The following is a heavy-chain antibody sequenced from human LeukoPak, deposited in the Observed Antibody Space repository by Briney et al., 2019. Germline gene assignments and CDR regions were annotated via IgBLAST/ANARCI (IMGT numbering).Heavy chain of an antibody. J-gene: IGHJ5*02. Sequence: GGSLKLSCAASGFTFSGSAMHWVRQASGKGLEWVGRIRSNANSYATAYAATVKGRFTISRDDSKNTAYLQMNSLKTEDTAVYYCSQYSGAPSWGQGTLVTVSS. CDR1: GFTFSGSA. CDR3: SQYSGAPS. V-gene: IGHV3-73*01. D-gene: IGHD5-12*01. CDR2: IRSNANSYAT.